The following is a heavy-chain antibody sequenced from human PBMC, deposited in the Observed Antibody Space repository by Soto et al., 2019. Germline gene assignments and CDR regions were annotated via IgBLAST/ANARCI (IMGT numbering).Heavy chain of an antibody. Sequence: QVQLVQSGAEVKMPGSSVKVSCKASGGTFSDHAISWVRQAPGQGLEWMGGIIPIFGTVNYAQKFQGRVTINAEESTSTAYMELSSLRSEDMAVYYCARERGSGSYYKVGYYYYGTDVWGQGTTVTVS. CDR1: GGTFSDHA. V-gene: IGHV1-69*01. J-gene: IGHJ6*02. CDR2: IIPIFGTV. CDR3: ARERGSGSYYKVGYYYYGTDV. D-gene: IGHD3-10*01.